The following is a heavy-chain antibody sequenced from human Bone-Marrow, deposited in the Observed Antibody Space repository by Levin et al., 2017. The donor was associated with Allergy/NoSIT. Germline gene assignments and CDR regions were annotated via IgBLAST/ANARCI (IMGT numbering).Heavy chain of an antibody. CDR2: INFSSGST. CDR3: ARDIIPKVVLYAFEY. V-gene: IGHV1-46*01. J-gene: IGHJ4*02. D-gene: IGHD2-8*01. CDR1: GYTFSNYY. Sequence: ASVKVSCKASGYTFSNYYIHWVRQAPGQGLEWLGTINFSSGSTGYAEKFQGRVSMTRDTSTGTVYMEVSSLTSEDTGVYYCARDIIPKVVLYAFEYWGQGTLVTVSS.